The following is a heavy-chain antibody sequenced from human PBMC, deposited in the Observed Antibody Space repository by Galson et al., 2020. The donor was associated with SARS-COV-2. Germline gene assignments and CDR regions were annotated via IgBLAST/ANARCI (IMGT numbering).Heavy chain of an antibody. J-gene: IGHJ4*02. D-gene: IGHD1-26*01. Sequence: GGSLRLSCAASGFTFSSYAMSWVRQAPGKGLEWVSAISGSGGSTYYADSVKGRFTISRDNSKNTLYLQMNSLRAEDTAVYYCAKLTYPLGWELLTFDYWGQGTLVTVSS. CDR1: GFTFSSYA. V-gene: IGHV3-23*01. CDR3: AKLTYPLGWELLTFDY. CDR2: ISGSGGST.